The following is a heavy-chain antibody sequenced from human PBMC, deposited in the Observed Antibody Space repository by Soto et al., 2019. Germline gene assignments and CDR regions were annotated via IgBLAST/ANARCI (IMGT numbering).Heavy chain of an antibody. V-gene: IGHV3-49*03. CDR1: GFTCGDYA. J-gene: IGHJ6*03. Sequence: SVRSLRLSCRAAGFTCGDYAMSWFRQAPGKGLEWVGFIRSKAYGGTTEYAASVKGRFTISRDDSKSIAYLQMNSLKTEDTAVYYCTRESDYDFWSGLLAHYYYYMDVWGKGTTVTVSS. CDR2: IRSKAYGGTT. CDR3: TRESDYDFWSGLLAHYYYYMDV. D-gene: IGHD3-3*01.